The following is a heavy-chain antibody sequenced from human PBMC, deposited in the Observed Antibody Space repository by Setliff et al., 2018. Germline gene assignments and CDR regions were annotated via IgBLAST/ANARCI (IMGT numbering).Heavy chain of an antibody. CDR2: FHPYSGHT. D-gene: IGHD6-6*01. V-gene: IGHV1-2*06. J-gene: IGHJ4*02. Sequence: GASVTVSCKASGYIFNNYFLHWVRQAPGQGLEWMGRFHPYSGHTNYAQNFQGRVTMTMDASISTAYLQWSSLKASDTAMYYCARDSGSPLDYWGQGTLVTVSS. CDR1: GYIFNNYF. CDR3: ARDSGSPLDY.